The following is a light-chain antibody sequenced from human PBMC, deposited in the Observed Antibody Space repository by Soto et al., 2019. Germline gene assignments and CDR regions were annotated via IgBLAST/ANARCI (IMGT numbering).Light chain of an antibody. Sequence: EIVMTQSPATLPVSHENRATLSCRASQSVSSNLAWYQQEPGQAPRLLMYDVATRATGIPARFSGSGSLTRFTLTISSLEPEDFAVYYCQQRSNLPITFGQGRRLEIK. CDR3: QQRSNLPIT. CDR1: QSVSSN. CDR2: DVA. J-gene: IGKJ5*01. V-gene: IGKV3-11*01.